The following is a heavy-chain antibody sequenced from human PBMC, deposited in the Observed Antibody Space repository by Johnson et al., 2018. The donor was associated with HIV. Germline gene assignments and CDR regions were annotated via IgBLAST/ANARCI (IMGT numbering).Heavy chain of an antibody. CDR2: ISYDGSNK. Sequence: QVQLVESGGRVVQPGRSLRLSCAASGFTFSSYGMHWVRQAPGKGLEWVAVISYDGSNKYYADSVKGRFTISRDNSKNTLYLQMNSLRAEDTAVYYCAKDRSRLGAFDIWGQGTMVTVSS. V-gene: IGHV3-30*18. D-gene: IGHD1-26*01. CDR1: GFTFSSYG. J-gene: IGHJ3*02. CDR3: AKDRSRLGAFDI.